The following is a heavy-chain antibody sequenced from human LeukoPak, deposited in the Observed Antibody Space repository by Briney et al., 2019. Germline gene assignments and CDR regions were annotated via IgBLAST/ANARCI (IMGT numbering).Heavy chain of an antibody. V-gene: IGHV1-46*01. D-gene: IGHD5-12*01. Sequence: ASVKVSCKASGDTFTNYYMHWVRQAPGQGLEWMGIINPTGGSTTYAQKFQGRVTMTRDMSTSTVYMELSSLRSEDTAVYYCAGGGLRLFDPWGQGTLVTVSS. CDR3: AGGGLRLFDP. CDR2: INPTGGST. CDR1: GDTFTNYY. J-gene: IGHJ5*02.